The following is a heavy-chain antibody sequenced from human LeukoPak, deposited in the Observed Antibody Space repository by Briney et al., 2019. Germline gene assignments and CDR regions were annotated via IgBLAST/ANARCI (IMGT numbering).Heavy chain of an antibody. J-gene: IGHJ5*02. V-gene: IGHV3-30*02. Sequence: AGGSLRLSCAASGFIFSSYGMHWVRQAPGKGLEWVAFIRYDGSNKYYADSVKGRFTISRDNSKNTLYLQMNSLRTEDTAVYFCAKDRSRQQMWGTIKKWFDPWGQGTLVSVSS. CDR1: GFIFSSYG. CDR2: IRYDGSNK. D-gene: IGHD5-24*01. CDR3: AKDRSRQQMWGTIKKWFDP.